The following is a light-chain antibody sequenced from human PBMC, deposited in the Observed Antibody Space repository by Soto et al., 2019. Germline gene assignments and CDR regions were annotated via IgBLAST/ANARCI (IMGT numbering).Light chain of an antibody. V-gene: IGLV1-40*01. CDR3: QSYDTSLSVSI. Sequence: QSVLTQPPSVSGAPGQRVTISCTGSNTDIGAGFNVYWYQHLPGRAPKLLIYGNSYRPSGVPDRFSGSKSDTSASLAISGLQAEDEADYYCQSYDTSLSVSIFGGGTQLTVL. CDR1: NTDIGAGFN. CDR2: GNS. J-gene: IGLJ2*01.